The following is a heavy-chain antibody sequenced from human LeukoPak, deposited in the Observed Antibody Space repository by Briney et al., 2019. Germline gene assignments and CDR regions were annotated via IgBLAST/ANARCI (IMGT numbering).Heavy chain of an antibody. Sequence: PSETLSLTCTASDASISGYYWSWIRPPPAKGLEWIGSIHFSGSTNYNPSLRSRVTISVDTSKNQLSLKLSSVTAADTAVYYCARDLGGIYFDYWGQGTLVTVSS. D-gene: IGHD1-26*01. CDR3: ARDLGGIYFDY. CDR2: IHFSGST. V-gene: IGHV4-59*01. J-gene: IGHJ4*02. CDR1: DASISGYY.